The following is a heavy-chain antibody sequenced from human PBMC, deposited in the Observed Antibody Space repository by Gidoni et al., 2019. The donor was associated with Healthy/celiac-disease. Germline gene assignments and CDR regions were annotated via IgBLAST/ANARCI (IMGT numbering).Heavy chain of an antibody. D-gene: IGHD3-22*01. Sequence: QLQLQESGPGLVKPSETLSLTCTVSGGSISSSSYYWGWIRQPPGKGLEWIGSIYYSGRTYYNPSLNSRVTRSVDTSKNQFSLKLSSVTAADTAVYYCARLVGGNYYDSSGYSYYFDYWGQGTLVTVSS. CDR3: ARLVGGNYYDSSGYSYYFDY. V-gene: IGHV4-39*01. CDR2: IYYSGRT. J-gene: IGHJ4*02. CDR1: GGSISSSSYY.